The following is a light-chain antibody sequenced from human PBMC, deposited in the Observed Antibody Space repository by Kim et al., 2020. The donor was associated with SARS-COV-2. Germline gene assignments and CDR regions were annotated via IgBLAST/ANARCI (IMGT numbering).Light chain of an antibody. CDR2: GKN. V-gene: IGLV3-19*01. CDR1: SLRSYY. CDR3: SSRDSSGNHWV. Sequence: ALGQKVRIKCQGDSLRSYYASWYQQKPGQAPVLVIYGKNNRPSGIPDRFSGSSSGNTASLTITGAQAEDEADYYCSSRDSSGNHWVFGGGTKLTVL. J-gene: IGLJ3*02.